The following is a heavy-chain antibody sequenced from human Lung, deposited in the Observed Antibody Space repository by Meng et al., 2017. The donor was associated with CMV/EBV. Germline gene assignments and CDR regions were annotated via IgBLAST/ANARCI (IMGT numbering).Heavy chain of an antibody. CDR2: MNPNRGNT. V-gene: IGHV1-8*01. CDR1: GYTFSYYD. D-gene: IGHD2/OR15-2a*01. CDR3: ARGQVQCSTINCHDYRFSGMDV. J-gene: IGHJ6*02. Sequence: SXXVSXKASGYTFSYYDIIWVRQASGQGLEWVGWMNPNRGNTAYAQKFQGRVTMTRDTSTSIAYMELSSLRSGDTAVYYCARGQVQCSTINCHDYRFSGMDVWGQGXTVTVSS.